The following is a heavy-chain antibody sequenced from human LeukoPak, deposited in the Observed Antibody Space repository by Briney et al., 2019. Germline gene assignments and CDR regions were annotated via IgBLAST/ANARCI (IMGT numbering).Heavy chain of an antibody. Sequence: GASVKVSCKASGYTFNSHGITWVRQAPGQGLERMGWISTYNGNTNYAPKLQGRVTMTTDTSTSTAYMDLRSLRSDDTAVYYCAREITMIVVVMKVAWFDPWGQGTLVTVSS. CDR3: AREITMIVVVMKVAWFDP. J-gene: IGHJ5*02. CDR1: GYTFNSHG. CDR2: ISTYNGNT. V-gene: IGHV1-18*01. D-gene: IGHD3-22*01.